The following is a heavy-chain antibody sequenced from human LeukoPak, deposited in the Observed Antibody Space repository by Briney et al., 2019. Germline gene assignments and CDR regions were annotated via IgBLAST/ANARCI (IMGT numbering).Heavy chain of an antibody. J-gene: IGHJ6*02. CDR2: ISSSSSYI. CDR3: ARDLRNYYGMDA. D-gene: IGHD1-14*01. V-gene: IGHV3-21*01. Sequence: GGSLRLSCAASGFTFSSYSMNWVRQAPGKGLEWVSSISSSSSYIYYADSVEGRFTISRDNAKNSLYLQMNSLRDEDTAVYYCARDLRNYYGMDAWGQGTTVTVS. CDR1: GFTFSSYS.